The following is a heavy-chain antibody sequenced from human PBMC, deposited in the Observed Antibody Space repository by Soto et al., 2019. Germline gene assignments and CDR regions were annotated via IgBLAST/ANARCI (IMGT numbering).Heavy chain of an antibody. Sequence: GGSLRLSCAASGFTFSSYSMNWVRQAPGKGLEWVSSISSSSSYIYYADSVKGRFTISRDNAKNSLYLQMNSLRAEDTAVYYCARDRRRDSTQRGGYYYYYGMDVWGQGTTVTVSS. J-gene: IGHJ6*02. V-gene: IGHV3-21*01. CDR3: ARDRRRDSTQRGGYYYYYGMDV. CDR1: GFTFSSYS. D-gene: IGHD6-13*01. CDR2: ISSSSSYI.